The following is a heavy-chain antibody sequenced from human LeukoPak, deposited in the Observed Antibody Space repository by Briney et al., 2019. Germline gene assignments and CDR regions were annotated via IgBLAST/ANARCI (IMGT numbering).Heavy chain of an antibody. Sequence: GGSLRLSCAASGFAFSAYGMHWVRQAPGKGLEWVAVISYDGSNKYYADSVKGRFTISRDNSKNTLYLQMNSLRAEDTAVYYCARELPYDYWGQGTLVTVSS. D-gene: IGHD4-4*01. CDR2: ISYDGSNK. V-gene: IGHV3-30*03. J-gene: IGHJ4*02. CDR3: ARELPYDY. CDR1: GFAFSAYG.